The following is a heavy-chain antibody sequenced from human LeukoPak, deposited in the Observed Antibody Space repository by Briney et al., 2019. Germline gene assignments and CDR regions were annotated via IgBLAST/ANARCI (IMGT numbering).Heavy chain of an antibody. V-gene: IGHV3-9*01. D-gene: IGHD3-22*01. CDR2: ISWDRGTT. Sequence: GGSLRLSCEASGFTFNNYAMHWVRQAPGKGLEWVSGISWDRGTTGYGDSVKGRFTISRDNAKNSLYLQMNSLKVEDTAVYYCARDEVGGGYAVWGQGTRVIVSS. CDR1: GFTFNNYA. J-gene: IGHJ3*01. CDR3: ARDEVGGGYAV.